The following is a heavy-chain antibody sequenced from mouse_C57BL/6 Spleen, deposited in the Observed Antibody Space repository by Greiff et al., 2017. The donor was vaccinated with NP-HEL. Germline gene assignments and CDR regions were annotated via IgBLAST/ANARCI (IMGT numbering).Heavy chain of an antibody. CDR1: GYTFTSYW. D-gene: IGHD4-1*01. CDR3: EREAGTGGGFDY. CDR2: IDPSDSYT. J-gene: IGHJ2*01. V-gene: IGHV1-50*01. Sequence: QVQLQQPGAELVKPGASVKLSCKASGYTFTSYWMQWVKQRPGQGLEWIGEIDPSDSYTNYNQKFKGKATLTVDTSSSTAYMQLSSLTSEDSAVYYCEREAGTGGGFDYWGQGTTLTVSS.